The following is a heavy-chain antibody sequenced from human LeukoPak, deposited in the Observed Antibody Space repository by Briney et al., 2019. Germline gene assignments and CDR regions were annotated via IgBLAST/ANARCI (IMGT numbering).Heavy chain of an antibody. CDR3: ARADNYGDSCDY. D-gene: IGHD4-17*01. Sequence: ASVKVFCKASGGTFSSYAISWVRQAPGQGLEWMGGIIPIFGTANYAQKFQGRVTITADESTSTAYMELSSLRSEDTAVYYCARADNYGDSCDYWGQGTLVTVSS. V-gene: IGHV1-69*13. CDR1: GGTFSSYA. J-gene: IGHJ4*02. CDR2: IIPIFGTA.